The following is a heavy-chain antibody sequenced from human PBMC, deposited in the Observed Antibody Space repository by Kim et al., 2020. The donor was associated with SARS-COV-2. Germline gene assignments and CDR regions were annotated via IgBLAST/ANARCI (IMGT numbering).Heavy chain of an antibody. V-gene: IGHV3-11*05. D-gene: IGHD2-15*01. CDR3: ARDLAAAYNWFDP. J-gene: IGHJ5*02. Sequence: DSVKGRFTISRDNAKNSLYLQMNCLRAEDTAVYYCARDLAAAYNWFDPWGQGTLVTVSS.